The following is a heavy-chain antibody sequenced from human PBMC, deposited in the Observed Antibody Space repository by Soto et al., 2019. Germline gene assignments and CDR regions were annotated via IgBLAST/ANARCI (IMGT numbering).Heavy chain of an antibody. CDR3: AKDRRGIVVVTAISGSLDY. CDR1: GFTFSSYA. D-gene: IGHD2-21*02. CDR2: ISGSGGST. J-gene: IGHJ4*02. V-gene: IGHV3-23*01. Sequence: GGSLRLSCAASGFTFSSYAMSWVRQAPGKGLEWVSAISGSGGSTYYADSVKGRFTISRDNSKNTLYLQMNSLRAEDTAVYYCAKDRRGIVVVTAISGSLDYWGQGTLVTVSS.